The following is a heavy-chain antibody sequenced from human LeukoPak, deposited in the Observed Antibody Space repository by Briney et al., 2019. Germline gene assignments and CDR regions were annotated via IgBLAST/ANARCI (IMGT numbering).Heavy chain of an antibody. J-gene: IGHJ4*02. V-gene: IGHV4-59*01. Sequence: SETLSLTCTVSGGYMSSNYWGWLRRPPGKGLEWVGYIHHTRGATYSPSLRSRLSLSIDTSRNQFSLRLNSVTPADTAVYFCARVRDRYGETDYWGQGTLVTVSS. CDR2: IHHTRGA. CDR1: GGYMSSNY. CDR3: ARVRDRYGETDY. D-gene: IGHD3-10*01.